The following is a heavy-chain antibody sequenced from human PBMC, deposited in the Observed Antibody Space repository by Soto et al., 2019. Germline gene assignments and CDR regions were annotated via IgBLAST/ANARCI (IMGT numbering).Heavy chain of an antibody. V-gene: IGHV4-31*03. Sequence: SETLSLTCTVSGGSIGSGGYYWSWIRQHPGKGLEWIGYIYYSGSTYYNPSLKSRVTISVDTSKNQFSLKLSSVTAADTAVYYCASLVGYCSSTSCSDDAFDIWGQGTMVTVSS. J-gene: IGHJ3*02. CDR1: GGSIGSGGYY. CDR3: ASLVGYCSSTSCSDDAFDI. D-gene: IGHD2-2*01. CDR2: IYYSGST.